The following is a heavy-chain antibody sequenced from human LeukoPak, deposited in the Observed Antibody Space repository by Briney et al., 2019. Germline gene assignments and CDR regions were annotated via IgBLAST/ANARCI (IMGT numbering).Heavy chain of an antibody. Sequence: SVKVSCKASGGTFSSYAINWVRQAPGQGLEWMGRIIPTLGVANYAQKFLGRVTITADKSTSTAYMELSSLRSEDTAVYYCARDYVSVNYYDTSGYFDYWGQGTLVTVSS. CDR1: GGTFSSYA. CDR2: IIPTLGVA. CDR3: ARDYVSVNYYDTSGYFDY. D-gene: IGHD3-22*01. J-gene: IGHJ4*02. V-gene: IGHV1-69*04.